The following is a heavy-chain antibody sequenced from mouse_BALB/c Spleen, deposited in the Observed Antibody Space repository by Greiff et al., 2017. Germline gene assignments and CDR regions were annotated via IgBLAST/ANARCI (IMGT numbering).Heavy chain of an antibody. CDR3: ARERDGYSWFAY. J-gene: IGHJ3*01. Sequence: EVQRVESGGGLVKPGGSLKLSCAASGFTFSSYAMSWVRQTPEKRLEWVASISSGGSTYYPDSVKGRFTISRDNARNILYLQMSSLRSEDTAMYYCARERDGYSWFAYWGQGTLVTVSA. V-gene: IGHV5-6-5*01. CDR2: ISSGGST. D-gene: IGHD2-3*01. CDR1: GFTFSSYA.